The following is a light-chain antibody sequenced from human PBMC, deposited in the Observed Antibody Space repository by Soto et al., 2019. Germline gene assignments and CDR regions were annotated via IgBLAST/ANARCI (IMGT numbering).Light chain of an antibody. CDR3: QQYNNWPRIT. Sequence: EIVMTQSPATLSASPGERATLSCRASQSVSSNLAWYQQKPGQAPRLLIYGASTRATGIPARFSGSGSGTEFTLTISSLQSEDFAVYYCQQYNNWPRITFGQGTRLEIK. CDR2: GAS. V-gene: IGKV3-15*01. J-gene: IGKJ5*01. CDR1: QSVSSN.